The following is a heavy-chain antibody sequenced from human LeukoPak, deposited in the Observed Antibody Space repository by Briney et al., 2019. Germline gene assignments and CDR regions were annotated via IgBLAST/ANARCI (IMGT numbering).Heavy chain of an antibody. CDR3: ARVIYSYGLDAFDI. D-gene: IGHD5-18*01. Sequence: SETLSLTCAVYGGSFSGYYWSWIRQPPGKGLEWIGEMNHSGSTNYNPSLKSRVTISVDTSKNQFSLKLSSVTAADTAVYYCARVIYSYGLDAFDIWGQGTMVTVSS. J-gene: IGHJ3*02. CDR2: MNHSGST. CDR1: GGSFSGYY. V-gene: IGHV4-34*01.